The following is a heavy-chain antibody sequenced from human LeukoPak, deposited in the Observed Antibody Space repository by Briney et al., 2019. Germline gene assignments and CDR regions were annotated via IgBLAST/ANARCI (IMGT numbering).Heavy chain of an antibody. CDR3: ARGYCSGSSCYSGFYFDY. V-gene: IGHV3-66*01. D-gene: IGHD2-15*01. J-gene: IGHJ4*02. CDR2: IYSGGST. Sequence: GGSLRLSCAASGFTVSSNYMSWVRQAPGKGLEWVSVIYSGGSTYYADSVKGRFTISRDNSKNTLYLQMNSLRAEDTAVYYCARGYCSGSSCYSGFYFDYWGQGALVTVSS. CDR1: GFTVSSNY.